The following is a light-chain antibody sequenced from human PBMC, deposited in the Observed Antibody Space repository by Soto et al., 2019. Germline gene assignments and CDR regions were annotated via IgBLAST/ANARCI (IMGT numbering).Light chain of an antibody. CDR1: QSVSSSY. V-gene: IGKV3-20*01. CDR2: GAS. Sequence: IVLTQSPGTLSLSPGERATLSCRASQSVSSSYLAWYQQKPGQAPRLLIYGASSRPTDVPDRFSGSGSGTDFTLTISGLEPEDFAVYYCQQYGSLPQSFGQGTKLEIK. J-gene: IGKJ2*03. CDR3: QQYGSLPQS.